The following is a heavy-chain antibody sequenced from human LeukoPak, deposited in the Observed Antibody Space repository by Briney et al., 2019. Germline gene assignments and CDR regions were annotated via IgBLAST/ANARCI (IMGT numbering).Heavy chain of an antibody. Sequence: PSETLSLTCTVSGGSISSYYWSWIRQPPGKGLEWIGYIYYSGTTTYNPSLKSRVTISLDTSKKQFSLKLSSVTAADTAVYYCARGLRGWFDPWGQGTLVTVSS. CDR3: ARGLRGWFDP. D-gene: IGHD3-16*01. CDR1: GGSISSYY. J-gene: IGHJ5*02. CDR2: IYYSGTT. V-gene: IGHV4-59*01.